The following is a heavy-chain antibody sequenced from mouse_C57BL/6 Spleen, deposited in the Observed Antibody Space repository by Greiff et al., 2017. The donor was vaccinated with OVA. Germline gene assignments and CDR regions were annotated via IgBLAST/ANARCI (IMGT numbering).Heavy chain of an antibody. CDR2: IDPSDSET. CDR3: SRGGTAQATDY. V-gene: IGHV1-52*01. CDR1: GYTFTSYW. D-gene: IGHD3-2*02. Sequence: QVQLQQPGAELVRPGSSVKLSCKASGYTFTSYWMHWVKQRPIQGLEWIGNIDPSDSETHYNQKFKDKATLTVDKSSSTAFMQLSSLTSEDSAVDYCSRGGTAQATDYWGQGTTLTVSS. J-gene: IGHJ2*01.